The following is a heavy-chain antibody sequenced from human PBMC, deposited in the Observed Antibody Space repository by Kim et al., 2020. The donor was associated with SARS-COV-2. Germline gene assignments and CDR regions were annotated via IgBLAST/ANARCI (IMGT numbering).Heavy chain of an antibody. CDR3: ARAIPEGYGMVVDY. Sequence: SPSLKIRVTRSVDTSKTEFSLKLSSVTDADTAVYYCARAIPEGYGMVVDYWGQGTLVTVSS. V-gene: IGHV4-31*02. D-gene: IGHD2-15*01. J-gene: IGHJ4*02.